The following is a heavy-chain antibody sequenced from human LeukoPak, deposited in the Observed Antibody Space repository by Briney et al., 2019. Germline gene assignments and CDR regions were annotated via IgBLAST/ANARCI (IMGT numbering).Heavy chain of an antibody. CDR3: ARGNRAPGAFDI. CDR1: GFTFSSYG. D-gene: IGHD3-10*01. J-gene: IGHJ3*02. V-gene: IGHV3-33*01. CDR2: IWYDGSNK. Sequence: GRSLRLSCAASGFTFSSYGMHWVRQAPGKGLEWVAVIWYDGSNKYYADSVKGRFTISRDNAKNSLYLQMNSLRAEDTAVYYCARGNRAPGAFDIWGQGTMVTVSS.